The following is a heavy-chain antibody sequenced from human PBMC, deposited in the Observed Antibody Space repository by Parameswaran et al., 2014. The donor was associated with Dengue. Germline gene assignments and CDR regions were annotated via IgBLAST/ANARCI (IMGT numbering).Heavy chain of an antibody. Sequence: VRQAPGKGLEWVGRIRSKTDGGTTDYPAPVKGRFTISRDDSKNTLYLQMYSLKTEDTALYYCTTGHPAGHWGQGTLVTVSS. J-gene: IGHJ4*02. CDR2: IRSKTDGGTT. V-gene: IGHV3-15*01. CDR3: TTGHPAGH.